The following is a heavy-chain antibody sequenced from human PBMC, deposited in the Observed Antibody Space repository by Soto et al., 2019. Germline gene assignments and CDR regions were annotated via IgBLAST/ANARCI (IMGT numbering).Heavy chain of an antibody. V-gene: IGHV4-31*03. J-gene: IGHJ4*02. CDR1: GGSISSGGYY. Sequence: SETLSLTCTVSGGSISSGGYYWSWIRQHPGKGLEWIGYIYYSGSTYYNPSLKGRVTISVDTSKSQFSLKLSSVTAADTAVYYCARDRIDYGGNSCFDYWGQGTLVTVSS. CDR2: IYYSGST. CDR3: ARDRIDYGGNSCFDY. D-gene: IGHD4-17*01.